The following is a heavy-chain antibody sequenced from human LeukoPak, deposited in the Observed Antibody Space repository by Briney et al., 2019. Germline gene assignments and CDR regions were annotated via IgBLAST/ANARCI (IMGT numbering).Heavy chain of an antibody. V-gene: IGHV4-39*07. D-gene: IGHD5-24*01. CDR1: GGSISSSSYY. CDR2: IYYSGST. CDR3: ARGDGYNGDFDY. J-gene: IGHJ4*02. Sequence: SETLSLTCTVSGGSISSSSYYWGWIRQPPGKGLEWIGSIYYSGSTYYNPSLKSRVTISVDTSKNQFSLKLSSVTAAGTAVYYCARGDGYNGDFDYWGQGTLVTVSS.